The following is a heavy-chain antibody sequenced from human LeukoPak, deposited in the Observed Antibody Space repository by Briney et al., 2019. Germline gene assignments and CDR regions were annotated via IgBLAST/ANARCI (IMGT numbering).Heavy chain of an antibody. V-gene: IGHV3-74*01. D-gene: IGHD5-24*01. Sequence: GGSRRRCNAASGFTFSNYWMYSEGKAPSKALVCLPRPNSDASTTSYADSVKGRFTISRDNAKNTLYLQMNSLRAEDTAVYYCARAMATISGEIYWFDPWGQGTLVTVSS. CDR3: ARAMATISGEIYWFDP. CDR2: PNSDASTT. J-gene: IGHJ5*02. CDR1: GFTFSNYW.